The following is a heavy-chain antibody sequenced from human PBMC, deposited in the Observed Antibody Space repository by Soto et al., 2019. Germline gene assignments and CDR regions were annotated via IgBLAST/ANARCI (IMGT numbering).Heavy chain of an antibody. CDR3: ATWPTTVVTGGFDY. CDR2: FDPEGGET. D-gene: IGHD4-17*01. V-gene: IGHV1-24*01. CDR1: GYTLTELS. J-gene: IGHJ4*02. Sequence: GASVKVSCKVSGYTLTELSMHWVRQAPGKGLEWMGGFDPEGGETIYAQKFQGRVTMTEDTSTDTAYMELSSLRSEDTAVYYCATWPTTVVTGGFDYWGQGTLVTVSS.